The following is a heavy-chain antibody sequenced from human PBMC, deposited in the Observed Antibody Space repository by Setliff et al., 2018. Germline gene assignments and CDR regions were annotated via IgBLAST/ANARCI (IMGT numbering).Heavy chain of an antibody. J-gene: IGHJ6*03. CDR2: ISYDGSNE. D-gene: IGHD2-15*01. Sequence: GGSLRLSCSASGFTFRSYYMSWVRQAPGKGPEWVAVISYDGSNEYYADSVKGRFTVSRDNSKNSLYLQMNSLRAEDTAVYYCARSLPPGGSSGSRNYYYYYMDAWGKGTTVTVSS. V-gene: IGHV3-30*03. CDR1: GFTFRSYY. CDR3: ARSLPPGGSSGSRNYYYYYMDA.